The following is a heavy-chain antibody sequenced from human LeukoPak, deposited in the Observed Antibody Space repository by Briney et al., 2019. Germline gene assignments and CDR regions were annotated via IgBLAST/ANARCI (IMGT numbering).Heavy chain of an antibody. CDR2: INHSGSA. Sequence: SETLSLTCTVSGYSISSGYYWSWIRQPPGKGLEWIGEINHSGSANYNPSLKSRVTISVDTSKNQFSLKLSSVTAADTAVYYCARGLDYYGSGGPFDPWGQGTLVTVSS. V-gene: IGHV4-38-2*02. CDR1: GYSISSGYY. CDR3: ARGLDYYGSGGPFDP. J-gene: IGHJ5*02. D-gene: IGHD3-10*01.